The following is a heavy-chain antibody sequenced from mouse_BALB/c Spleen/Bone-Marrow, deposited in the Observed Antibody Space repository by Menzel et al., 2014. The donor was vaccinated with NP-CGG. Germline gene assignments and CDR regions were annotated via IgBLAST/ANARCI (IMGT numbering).Heavy chain of an antibody. V-gene: IGHV5-17*02. CDR2: ISSGRSTI. D-gene: IGHD4-1*01. CDR3: TRGGNWNDFDY. CDR1: GLTFSSFG. Sequence: EVMLVESGGGLVQPGGSRRLSCAASGLTFSSFGMHWVRQTREKGLEWVAYISSGRSTIYYADTVKGRFTISRGNPKNTLYLQVTSLRTEDTAMYYCTRGGNWNDFDYWGQGTT. J-gene: IGHJ2*01.